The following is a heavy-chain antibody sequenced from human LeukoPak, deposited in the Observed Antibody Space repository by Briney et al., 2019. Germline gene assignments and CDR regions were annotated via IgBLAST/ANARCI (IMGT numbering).Heavy chain of an antibody. J-gene: IGHJ5*02. D-gene: IGHD1-26*01. V-gene: IGHV3-23*01. CDR1: GFTFSSCA. Sequence: GGSRRLSCAASGFTFSSCAMSWVRQAPGKGLAWVSAISGSGGSTYYADSVKGRFTISRDNSKNTLYLQMNSLRAEDTAVYYCALHHGSYYLGRWFALWGQGTLVTVSS. CDR2: ISGSGGST. CDR3: ALHHGSYYLGRWFAL.